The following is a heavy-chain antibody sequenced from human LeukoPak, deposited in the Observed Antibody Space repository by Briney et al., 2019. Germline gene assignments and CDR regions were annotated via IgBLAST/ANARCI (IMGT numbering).Heavy chain of an antibody. D-gene: IGHD2-2*01. J-gene: IGHJ3*02. Sequence: GGSLRLSCAASGFTFSSYSMNWVRQAPGKGLEWVSSISSSSSYIYYADSVKGRFTISRDNAKNSLYLQMNSLRAEDTAVYYCARECSSTSCQDAFDIWGQGTMVTVSS. CDR1: GFTFSSYS. CDR2: ISSSSSYI. CDR3: ARECSSTSCQDAFDI. V-gene: IGHV3-21*01.